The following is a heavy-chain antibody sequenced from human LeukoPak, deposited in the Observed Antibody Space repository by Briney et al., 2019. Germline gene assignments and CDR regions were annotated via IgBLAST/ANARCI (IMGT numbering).Heavy chain of an antibody. CDR1: GFTFTTYA. CDR3: AKASSSNVYRY. CDR2: ISGNGDII. J-gene: IGHJ4*02. D-gene: IGHD5/OR15-5a*01. Sequence: GGSLRLSCAASGFTFTTYAMSWVRQAPGKGLEWVAAISGNGDIIYYADSVKGRFTLSRDNSRNTVKLQMNSLRADDTAVYYCAKASSSNVYRYWGQGTLVTVSS. V-gene: IGHV3-23*01.